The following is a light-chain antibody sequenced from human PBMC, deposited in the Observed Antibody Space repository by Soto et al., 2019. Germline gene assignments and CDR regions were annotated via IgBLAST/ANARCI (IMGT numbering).Light chain of an antibody. CDR2: GDT. CDR3: QSYDTSLRSYV. V-gene: IGLV1-40*01. Sequence: QSVLTQPPSVSGAPGQRVSIFCSGSSSNIGADYHVHWYQQFPGTAPRLLIYGDTNRPSGVPGRFSGSKSDTSASLVSTGLQAEDEADYYCQSYDTSLRSYVFGAGTKLTVL. CDR1: SSNIGADYH. J-gene: IGLJ1*01.